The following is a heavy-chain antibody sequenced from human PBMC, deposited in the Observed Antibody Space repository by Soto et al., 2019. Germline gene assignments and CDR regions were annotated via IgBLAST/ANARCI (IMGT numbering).Heavy chain of an antibody. V-gene: IGHV4-34*01. Sequence: SETLSLTCAVYGGSFSGYYWSWIRQPPGKGLEWIGEINHSGSTNYNPSLKSRVTISVDTSKNQFSLKLSSVTAADTAVYYCARSRFWSGYYRDYFDYWGQGTLVTVSS. D-gene: IGHD3-3*01. J-gene: IGHJ4*02. CDR3: ARSRFWSGYYRDYFDY. CDR2: INHSGST. CDR1: GGSFSGYY.